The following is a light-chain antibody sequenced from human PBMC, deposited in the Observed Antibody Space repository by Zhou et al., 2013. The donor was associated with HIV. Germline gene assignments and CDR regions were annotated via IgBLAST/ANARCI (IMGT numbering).Light chain of an antibody. CDR3: QQYGGPSIT. CDR1: QNIRNNY. V-gene: IGKV3-20*01. J-gene: IGKJ5*01. CDR2: GAS. Sequence: EIVLTQSPGTLSLSPGERVNLSCRASQNIRNNYLAWYQQKPGQAPRLLIYGASTRATGIPDRFSGGGSGTDFTLTISRLEPEDFAVYYCQQYGGPSITFGQGTRLEI.